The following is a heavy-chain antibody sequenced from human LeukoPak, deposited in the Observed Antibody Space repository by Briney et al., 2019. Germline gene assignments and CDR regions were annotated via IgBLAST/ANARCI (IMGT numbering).Heavy chain of an antibody. Sequence: GGSLRLSCKGSGFSFTSYWISWVHQMPGKGLEWMGRIDPSDSYTNYSPSFQGHVTISVDKSISTAYLQWSSLKASDTAIYYCARGLRGGPSGGGLDYWGQGTLVTVPS. CDR3: ARGLRGGPSGGGLDY. D-gene: IGHD2-15*01. V-gene: IGHV5-10-1*01. J-gene: IGHJ4*02. CDR2: IDPSDSYT. CDR1: GFSFTSYW.